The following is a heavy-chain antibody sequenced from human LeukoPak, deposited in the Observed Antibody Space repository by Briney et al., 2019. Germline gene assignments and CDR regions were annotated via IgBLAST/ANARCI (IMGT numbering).Heavy chain of an antibody. V-gene: IGHV3-48*01. Sequence: GGSLRLSCAASGFTFSSYSMNWVRQAPGKGLEWVSYISSSSSTIYYADSVKGRFTISRDNAKNSLYLQMNSLRAEDTAVYYCASGSYSSSVPRYWGRGTLVTVSS. J-gene: IGHJ4*02. CDR1: GFTFSSYS. D-gene: IGHD6-13*01. CDR2: ISSSSSTI. CDR3: ASGSYSSSVPRY.